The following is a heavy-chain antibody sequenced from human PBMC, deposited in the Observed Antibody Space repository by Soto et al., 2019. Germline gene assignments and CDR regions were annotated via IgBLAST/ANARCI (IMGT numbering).Heavy chain of an antibody. CDR1: GGSFSGYY. CDR2: INHSGST. CDR3: ARGLRKYYYYGMDV. J-gene: IGHJ6*02. Sequence: SETPSLTRAVFGGSFSGYYWGWVRQPPRKGLEWIGEINHSGSTNYNPSLKSRVTISVDTSKNQFSLKLGSVTAADTAVYYCARGLRKYYYYGMDVWGQGTTVTVSS. V-gene: IGHV4-34*01.